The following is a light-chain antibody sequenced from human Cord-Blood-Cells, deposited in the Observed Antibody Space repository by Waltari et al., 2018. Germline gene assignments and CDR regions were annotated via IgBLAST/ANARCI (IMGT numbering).Light chain of an antibody. J-gene: IGLJ1*01. CDR3: CSYAGSSTYV. V-gene: IGLV2-23*01. CDR2: EGS. Sequence: QSALTQPASVSGSPGQSITISCTGTSRDVGRYNLVSWYQQHPGKAPKLRIYEGSKRPSGVSNRFSGSKSGNTASLTISGLQAEDEADYYCCSYAGSSTYVFGTGTKVTVL. CDR1: SRDVGRYNL.